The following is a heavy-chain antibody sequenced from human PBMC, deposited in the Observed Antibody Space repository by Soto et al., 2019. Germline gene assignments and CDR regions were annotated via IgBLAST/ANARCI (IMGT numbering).Heavy chain of an antibody. CDR2: IFYTGST. V-gene: IGHV4-59*08. J-gene: IGHJ6*03. Sequence: PSETLSLTCTVSGGSISSYYWSWIRQPPGKGLEWIGYIFYTGSTNYNPSLKSRVLISVDTSKNQFSLKLRSVTAADTAVYYCARQDGYYYYLAVWGKGTTVTVSS. CDR3: ARQDGYYYYLAV. CDR1: GGSISSYY.